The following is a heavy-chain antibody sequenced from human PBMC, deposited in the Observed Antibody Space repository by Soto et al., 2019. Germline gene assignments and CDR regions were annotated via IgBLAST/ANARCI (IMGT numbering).Heavy chain of an antibody. J-gene: IGHJ4*02. Sequence: QVQLQESGPGLVKPSETLSLTCTVSGGSISHYYRSWIRQPPGKGLEWIGYVYYTGSTNYNPSLMSRVTISLDTSKNQFSLKLSSVTAADTAVHYCATGQIYYGSHYWGQGTLVTVSS. CDR3: ATGQIYYGSHY. CDR1: GGSISHYY. D-gene: IGHD3-10*01. CDR2: VYYTGST. V-gene: IGHV4-59*01.